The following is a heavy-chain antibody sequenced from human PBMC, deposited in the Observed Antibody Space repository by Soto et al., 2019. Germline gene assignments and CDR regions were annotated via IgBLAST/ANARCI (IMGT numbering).Heavy chain of an antibody. J-gene: IGHJ6*02. Sequence: QPGGSLRLSCAASGFIFSSYSMNWVRQAPGKGLEWISYISSSSSPIYYADSVKGRFTVSRDNAKNSLFLQMNSLRDDDTAYYYCARERDGMDVWGQGTTVTVSS. CDR2: ISSSSSPI. V-gene: IGHV3-48*02. CDR3: ARERDGMDV. CDR1: GFIFSSYS.